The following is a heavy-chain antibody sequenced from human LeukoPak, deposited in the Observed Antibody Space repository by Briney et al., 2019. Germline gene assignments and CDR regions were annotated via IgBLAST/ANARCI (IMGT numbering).Heavy chain of an antibody. CDR3: ARGAAGHFDY. J-gene: IGHJ4*02. V-gene: IGHV3-23*01. Sequence: GGSLRLSCAASGFTFSSYAFTWVRQAPGKGLEWVSTISTSGGITYYADSVKGRFTVSRDNSKNTLYLQTNSLRAEDTAVYYCARGAAGHFDYWGQGTLVTVSS. CDR2: ISTSGGIT. D-gene: IGHD6-19*01. CDR1: GFTFSSYA.